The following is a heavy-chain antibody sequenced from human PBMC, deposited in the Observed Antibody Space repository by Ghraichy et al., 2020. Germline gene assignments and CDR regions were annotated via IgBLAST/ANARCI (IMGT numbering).Heavy chain of an antibody. V-gene: IGHV4-34*01. J-gene: IGHJ6*02. CDR1: GGSFSGYY. Sequence: SETLSLTCAVYGGSFSGYYWSWIRQPPGKGLEWIGEINHSGSTNYNPSLKSRVTISVDTSKNQFSLKLSSLTAADTAVYYCARALLGYCSSTSCSVYGMDVWGQGTTVTVSS. CDR2: INHSGST. D-gene: IGHD2-2*01. CDR3: ARALLGYCSSTSCSVYGMDV.